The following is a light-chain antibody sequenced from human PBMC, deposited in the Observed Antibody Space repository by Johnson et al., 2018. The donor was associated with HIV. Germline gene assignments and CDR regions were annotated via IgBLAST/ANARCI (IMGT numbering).Light chain of an antibody. Sequence: QSVLTQPPSVSAAPGQKVSISCSGSSSNIGNNYVSWYQQLPGTAPTLLIYDNNKRPSGIPDRFSSSKSGTSATLGITGLQTGDEADYYCGTWDSSLSAYVFGTWSNVTVL. CDR2: DNN. V-gene: IGLV1-51*01. CDR1: SSNIGNNY. CDR3: GTWDSSLSAYV. J-gene: IGLJ1*01.